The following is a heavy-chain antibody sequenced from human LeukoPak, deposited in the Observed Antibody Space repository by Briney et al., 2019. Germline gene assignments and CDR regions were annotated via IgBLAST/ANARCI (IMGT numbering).Heavy chain of an antibody. CDR2: IDPSDSYT. V-gene: IGHV5-10-1*01. J-gene: IGHJ4*02. D-gene: IGHD3-10*01. Sequence: GESLRISCKGSGYSFTRYWISSVRQMPGKGLEWMGRIDPSDSYTNYSPSFQGHVAISADKSISTAYLQWSSLKASDTAMYYCARHPGWVHYFDYWGQGTLVTVSS. CDR3: ARHPGWVHYFDY. CDR1: GYSFTRYW.